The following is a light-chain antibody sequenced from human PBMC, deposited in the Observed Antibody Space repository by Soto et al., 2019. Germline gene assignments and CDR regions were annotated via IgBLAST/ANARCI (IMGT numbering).Light chain of an antibody. J-gene: IGKJ4*01. CDR3: QQYYSIPLT. V-gene: IGKV4-1*01. CDR1: QSVLYSSNNKNY. CDR2: WAS. Sequence: DIVMTQSPDSLAVSLGERATINCKSSQSVLYSSNNKNYLAWYQQKPGQPPKLLIYWASTRESGVPDRFSGSGSGTDFTLTISSLQAEDVAVYYCQQYYSIPLTFAGGTTVEIK.